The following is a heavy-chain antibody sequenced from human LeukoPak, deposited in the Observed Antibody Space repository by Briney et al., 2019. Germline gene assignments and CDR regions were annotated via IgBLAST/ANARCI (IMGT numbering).Heavy chain of an antibody. CDR2: IYYSGST. D-gene: IGHD4-17*01. J-gene: IGHJ3*02. CDR3: ARVFNGDYDAFDI. CDR1: GGSISSYY. V-gene: IGHV4-59*01. Sequence: SETLSLTCTVSGGSISSYYWSWIRQPPGKGLEWIGYIYYSGSTNYNPSLKSRVTISVDTSKNQFSLKLSSVTAADTAVYYCARVFNGDYDAFDIWGQGTMVTVSS.